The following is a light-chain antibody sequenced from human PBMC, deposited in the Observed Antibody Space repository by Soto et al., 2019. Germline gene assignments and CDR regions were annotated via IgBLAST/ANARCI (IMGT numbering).Light chain of an antibody. CDR1: ESISSTY. CDR3: QQRSNWPPIT. J-gene: IGKJ5*01. CDR2: DAS. Sequence: EIVLTKSPGTLSLSPGKRATLSCRASESISSTYLAWYQQNPGQAPRLLIYDASRRATGIPDWFSGSGSGTDFTLTISSLEPEDFAVYYCQQRSNWPPITFGQGTRLEIK. V-gene: IGKV3D-20*02.